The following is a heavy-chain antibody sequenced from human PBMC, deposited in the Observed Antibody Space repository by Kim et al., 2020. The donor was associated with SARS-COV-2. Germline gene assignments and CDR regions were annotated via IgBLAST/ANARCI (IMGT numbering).Heavy chain of an antibody. CDR3: AKGNTRQQAQTYNDYFGKHV. V-gene: IGHV3-23*01. J-gene: IGHJ6*01. CDR1: GFTFSSYA. D-gene: IGHD6-13*01. CDR2: ISGGSGSAT. Sequence: GGSLRLSCAASGFTFSSYAMIWVRQAPEKGLEWVSAISGGSGSATYYADSVKGRFTITRDNSKNTLYLQMDSLRAEDTAVYYCAKGNTRQQAQTYNDYFGKHVWGQETTVTVT.